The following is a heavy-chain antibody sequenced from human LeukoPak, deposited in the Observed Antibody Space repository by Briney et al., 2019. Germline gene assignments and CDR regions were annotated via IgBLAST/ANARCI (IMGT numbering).Heavy chain of an antibody. CDR2: INEDGSEK. J-gene: IGHJ4*02. CDR3: VRFPTEFDY. CDR1: GFTLRTYW. V-gene: IGHV3-7*05. Sequence: PGGSLRLSCAASGFTLRTYWMTWVRQAPGKGLEWVANINEDGSEKYYVDSVKGRFTISRDNAKNSLYLQMNSLRGEDTAVYYCVRFPTEFDYWGQGTLVTVSS. D-gene: IGHD4-17*01.